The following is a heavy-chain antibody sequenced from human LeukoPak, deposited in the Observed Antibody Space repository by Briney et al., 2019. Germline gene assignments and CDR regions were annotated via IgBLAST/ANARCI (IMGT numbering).Heavy chain of an antibody. J-gene: IGHJ5*02. V-gene: IGHV4-4*09. CDR2: IYTSGST. Sequence: SETLSLTCTVSGGSISSYYWSWIRQPPGKGLEWIGYIYTSGSTNYNPSLKSRVTISVDTSKNQFSLKLSSVTAADTAVYYCARLQIAAAGYNWFDPWGQGTLVTVSS. CDR3: ARLQIAAAGYNWFDP. D-gene: IGHD6-13*01. CDR1: GGSISSYY.